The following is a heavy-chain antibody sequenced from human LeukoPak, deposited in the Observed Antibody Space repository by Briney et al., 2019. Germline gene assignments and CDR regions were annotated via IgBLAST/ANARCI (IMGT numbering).Heavy chain of an antibody. Sequence: PGGSLRLSCAASGFTFSSYAMSWVRQAPGKGLEWVSIVSGSGGSTYYADSVKGRFTISRDNSKNTLYLQMNSPRAEDTAVYYCAKGQYSSSWYGYYYMDVWGKGTTVTVSS. J-gene: IGHJ6*03. V-gene: IGHV3-23*01. CDR3: AKGQYSSSWYGYYYMDV. CDR1: GFTFSSYA. CDR2: VSGSGGST. D-gene: IGHD6-13*01.